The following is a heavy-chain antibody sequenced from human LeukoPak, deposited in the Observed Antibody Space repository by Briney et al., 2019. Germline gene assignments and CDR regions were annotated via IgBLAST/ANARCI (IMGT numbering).Heavy chain of an antibody. Sequence: GGSLRLSCAASGFTFSSYAMSWVRQAPGKGLEWVSAISGSGGSTYYADSVEGRFTISRDNSKNTLYLQMNSLRAEDTAVYYCAIDVVVVAATQSLDYWGQGTLVTVSS. CDR2: ISGSGGST. CDR3: AIDVVVVAATQSLDY. V-gene: IGHV3-23*01. CDR1: GFTFSSYA. J-gene: IGHJ4*02. D-gene: IGHD2-15*01.